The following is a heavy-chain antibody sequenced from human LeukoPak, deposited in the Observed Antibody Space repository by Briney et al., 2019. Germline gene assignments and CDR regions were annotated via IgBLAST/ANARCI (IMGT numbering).Heavy chain of an antibody. Sequence: GGSLRLSCAASGFTFSNAWMSWVRQAPGKGLEWVGRIKSKTDGWTTDYAAPVKGRFTISRDDSKNTLYLQMNSLKTEDTAVYYCTTSPGVSLFWSGYRGGSGFDYWGQGTLVTVSS. CDR1: GFTFSNAW. J-gene: IGHJ4*02. CDR2: IKSKTDGWTT. CDR3: TTSPGVSLFWSGYRGGSGFDY. D-gene: IGHD3-3*01. V-gene: IGHV3-15*01.